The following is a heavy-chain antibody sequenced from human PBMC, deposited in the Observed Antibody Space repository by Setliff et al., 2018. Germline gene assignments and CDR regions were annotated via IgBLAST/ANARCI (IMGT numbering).Heavy chain of an antibody. D-gene: IGHD2-2*01. J-gene: IGHJ4*02. V-gene: IGHV1-18*01. CDR3: ARGGSPDCSTAGCRYGDYVY. CDR1: GYTFTSYG. Sequence: ASVKVSCKASGYTFTSYGITWVRQAPGQGLEWMAWISAYNGYIVYAQKLQGRVTMTRDTSTNTVYMELSSLRSEDTAVYYCARGGSPDCSTAGCRYGDYVYWGQGTQVTVSS. CDR2: ISAYNGYI.